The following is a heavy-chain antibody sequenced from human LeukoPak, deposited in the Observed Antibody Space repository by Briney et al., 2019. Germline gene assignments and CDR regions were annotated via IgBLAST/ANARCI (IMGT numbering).Heavy chain of an antibody. CDR1: GGTFSSYA. Sequence: ASVKVSCKASGGTFSSYAISWVRQAPGQGLEWMGWINPNSGGTNYAQKFQGRVTMTRDTSISTAYMELSRLRSDDTAVYYCARRGSGWSYFDYWGQGTLVTVSS. J-gene: IGHJ4*02. CDR2: INPNSGGT. V-gene: IGHV1-2*02. CDR3: ARRGSGWSYFDY. D-gene: IGHD6-19*01.